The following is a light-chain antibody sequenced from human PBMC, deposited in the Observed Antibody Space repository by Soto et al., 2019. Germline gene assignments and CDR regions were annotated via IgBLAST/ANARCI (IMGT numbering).Light chain of an antibody. Sequence: EIVLTQSPGTLSLSPEERATLSCRASQSIRSSYLAWFQQTPGQAPRLLIYGASSRATGIPDRFSGSGSGTDFTLTISRLEPEDFAVYYCQQYGTSPNTFGQGTRLEIK. J-gene: IGKJ5*01. CDR2: GAS. V-gene: IGKV3-20*01. CDR3: QQYGTSPNT. CDR1: QSIRSSY.